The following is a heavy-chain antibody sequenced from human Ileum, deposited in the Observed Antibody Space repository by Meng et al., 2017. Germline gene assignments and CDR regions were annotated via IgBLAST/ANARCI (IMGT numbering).Heavy chain of an antibody. D-gene: IGHD1-26*01. V-gene: IGHV3-7*01. CDR1: GFTFSSFW. J-gene: IGHJ4*02. CDR3: ARRRAGAYFDY. CDR2: VKPDGGDK. Sequence: GESLKISCAASGFTFSSFWMTWVRQAPGKGLECVASVKPDGGDKYYVDSVKDRFTISRDNAENSLYLQMNSLRAEDTAVYYCARRRAGAYFDYWGQGTLVTVSS.